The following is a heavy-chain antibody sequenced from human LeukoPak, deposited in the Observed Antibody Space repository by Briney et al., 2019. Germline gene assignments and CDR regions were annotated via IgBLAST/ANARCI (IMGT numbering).Heavy chain of an antibody. J-gene: IGHJ6*03. V-gene: IGHV4-4*07. CDR2: IYTSGSI. CDR1: GGSISSYY. D-gene: IGHD1-26*01. Sequence: SETLSLTCTVSGGSISSYYWSWIRQPAGKGLEWIGRIYTSGSINYNPSLKSRVTMSIDTSKNQFSLKLTSLTAADTAVYYCARGQSGSSLSRYYYYYVDVWGKGTTVTVSS. CDR3: ARGQSGSSLSRYYYYYVDV.